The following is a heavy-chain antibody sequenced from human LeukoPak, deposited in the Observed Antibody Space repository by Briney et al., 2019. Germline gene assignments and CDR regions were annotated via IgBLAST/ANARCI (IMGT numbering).Heavy chain of an antibody. CDR2: INHSGST. D-gene: IGHD5-12*01. J-gene: IGHJ4*02. V-gene: IGHV4-34*01. CDR1: GGSFSGYY. CDR3: ARRRKSGYEVDY. Sequence: SETLSLTCAVYGGSFSGYYWSWIRQPPGKGLEWIGEINHSGSTNYNPSLKSRVTISVDTSKNQFSLKLSSVTAADTAVYYCARRRKSGYEVDYWGQGTLVTVSS.